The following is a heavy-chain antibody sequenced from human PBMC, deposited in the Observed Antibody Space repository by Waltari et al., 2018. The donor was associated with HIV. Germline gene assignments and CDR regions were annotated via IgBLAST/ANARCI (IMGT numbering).Heavy chain of an antibody. Sequence: EVQLVESGGGLVQPGGSLRLSCSASGFTFSSYWMHWVRQAPGEGLVVVSGINGEGSTIRYADAVKGRFTISRDNAKNTLYLQMNSLRAEDTALYYCARGQYYSMDVWGQGTTVTVSS. CDR3: ARGQYYSMDV. CDR2: INGEGSTI. V-gene: IGHV3-74*01. CDR1: GFTFSSYW. D-gene: IGHD3-10*01. J-gene: IGHJ6*02.